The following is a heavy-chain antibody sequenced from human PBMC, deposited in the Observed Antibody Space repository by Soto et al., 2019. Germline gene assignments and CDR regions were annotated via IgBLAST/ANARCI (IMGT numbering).Heavy chain of an antibody. CDR3: ARGEYSGYNLLF. D-gene: IGHD5-12*01. CDR1: GFTFSDYY. V-gene: IGHV3-11*05. CDR2: ISSSSSYT. Sequence: QVQLVESGGGLVKPGGSLRLSCAASGFTFSDYYMSWIRQAPGKGLEWVSYISSSSSYTNYADSVKGRFTISRDNAKNSRYLQMTSLRAEETAVYYCARGEYSGYNLLFWGQGTLVTVSS. J-gene: IGHJ4*02.